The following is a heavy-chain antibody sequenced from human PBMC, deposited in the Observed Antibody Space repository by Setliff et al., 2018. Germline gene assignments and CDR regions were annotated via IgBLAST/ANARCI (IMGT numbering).Heavy chain of an antibody. J-gene: IGHJ3*02. Sequence: GGSLRLSCAASGYTSSSYAMSWVRQAPGKGLEWVANIKQDGSEKYYVDSVKGRFTISRDNAKNSLYLQMNSLRAEDTAVYYCARVSQWLLHAFDIWGQGTMVTVSS. V-gene: IGHV3-7*01. D-gene: IGHD1-26*01. CDR3: ARVSQWLLHAFDI. CDR1: GYTSSSYA. CDR2: IKQDGSEK.